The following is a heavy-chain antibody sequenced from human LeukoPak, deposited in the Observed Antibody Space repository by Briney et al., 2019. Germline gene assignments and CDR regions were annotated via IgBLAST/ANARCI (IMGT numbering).Heavy chain of an antibody. V-gene: IGHV1-24*01. Sequence: ASVKVSCKVSGYTLTELSMHWVRQAPGKGLEWMGGFDPEDGETIYAQKFQGRVTITADKSTSTAYMELSSLRSDDTAVYYCARGGYPHTTKYMDVWGKGTTVTVSS. D-gene: IGHD2/OR15-2a*01. CDR2: FDPEDGET. J-gene: IGHJ6*03. CDR1: GYTLTELS. CDR3: ARGGYPHTTKYMDV.